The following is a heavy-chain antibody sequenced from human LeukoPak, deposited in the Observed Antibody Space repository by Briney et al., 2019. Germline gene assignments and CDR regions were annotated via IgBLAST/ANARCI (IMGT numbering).Heavy chain of an antibody. CDR3: AKGPLRMSNFYYYYMDV. CDR2: ISWDGGST. Sequence: PGGSLRLSCAASGFTFDDYAMHWVRQAPGKGLEWVSLISWDGGSTNYADSVKGRFTISRDNSKHSLYLQMNGLRAEDTALYYCAKGPLRMSNFYYYYMDVWGKGTTVTVSS. CDR1: GFTFDDYA. J-gene: IGHJ6*03. D-gene: IGHD4-17*01. V-gene: IGHV3-43D*03.